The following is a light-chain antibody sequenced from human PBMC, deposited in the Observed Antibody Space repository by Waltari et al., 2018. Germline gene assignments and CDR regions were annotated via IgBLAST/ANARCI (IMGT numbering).Light chain of an antibody. J-gene: IGKJ1*01. Sequence: DIQMTQSPSTLSASVGDRVTITCRASQSISSWLAWYQQKPGKAPKLLIYKASSSESGVPSRFSGSGSGTEFTLTISSRQPDDFATYYCQQYNSYSRTFGQGTKVEIK. V-gene: IGKV1-5*03. CDR1: QSISSW. CDR2: KAS. CDR3: QQYNSYSRT.